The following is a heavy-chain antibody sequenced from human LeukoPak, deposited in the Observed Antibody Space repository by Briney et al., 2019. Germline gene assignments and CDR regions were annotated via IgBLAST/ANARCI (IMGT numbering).Heavy chain of an antibody. Sequence: PSETLSLTCSVSGASISTYYWSWIRQPPGKRLEWIGEINHSGSTNYNPSLKSRVRIPVDTSKNQFSLRLRSVTAADTAVYYCARQSLEVAIDNWGQGTLVTVSS. V-gene: IGHV4-34*01. CDR3: ARQSLEVAIDN. J-gene: IGHJ4*02. CDR1: GASISTYY. D-gene: IGHD3-3*01. CDR2: INHSGST.